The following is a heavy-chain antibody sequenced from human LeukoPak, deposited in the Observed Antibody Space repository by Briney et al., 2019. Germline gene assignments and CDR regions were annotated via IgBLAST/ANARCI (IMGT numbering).Heavy chain of an antibody. D-gene: IGHD3-10*01. CDR2: INSDGSST. V-gene: IGHV3-74*01. J-gene: IGHJ6*04. Sequence: PGGSLRLSCAASGFTFSSYWMYWVRQAPGKGLVWVSRINSDGSSTSYADSVKGRFTISRDNAKNTLYLQMNSLRAEDTAVYYCARDSMVRGVIRQYYYGMDVWGKGTTVTVSS. CDR3: ARDSMVRGVIRQYYYGMDV. CDR1: GFTFSSYW.